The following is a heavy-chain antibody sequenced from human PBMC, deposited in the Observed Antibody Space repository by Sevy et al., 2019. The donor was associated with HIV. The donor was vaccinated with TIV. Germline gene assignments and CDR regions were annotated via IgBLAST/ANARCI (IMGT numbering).Heavy chain of an antibody. D-gene: IGHD3-10*01. V-gene: IGHV1-69*13. Sequence: ASVKVSCKASGGTFSSYAISWVRQAPGQGLEWMGGIIPIFGTANYAQKFQGRVTITADESTSTAYMELSSLRSEDTVVYYCARVPITMVRGVTLYYYYGMDVWGQGTTVTVSS. CDR1: GGTFSSYA. CDR2: IIPIFGTA. CDR3: ARVPITMVRGVTLYYYYGMDV. J-gene: IGHJ6*02.